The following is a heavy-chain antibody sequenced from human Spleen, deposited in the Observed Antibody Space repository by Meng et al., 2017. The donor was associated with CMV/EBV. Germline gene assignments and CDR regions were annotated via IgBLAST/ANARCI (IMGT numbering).Heavy chain of an antibody. CDR3: ERDAYYDTSGYHVIDTYYGMDV. J-gene: IGHJ6*02. CDR2: ISAYNDDT. Sequence: VKVSCKASGYTFTNYGFSWVRQAPGQGLEWMGWISAYNDDTSYAQKFQGRVTMTTDTSTSTASMELRSLRSDDTAVYYCERDAYYDTSGYHVIDTYYGMDVWGQGTTVTVSS. CDR1: GYTFTNYG. D-gene: IGHD3-22*01. V-gene: IGHV1-18*01.